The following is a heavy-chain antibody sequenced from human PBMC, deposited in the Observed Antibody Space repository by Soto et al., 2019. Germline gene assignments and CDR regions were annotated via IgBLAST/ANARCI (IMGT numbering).Heavy chain of an antibody. V-gene: IGHV4-39*01. CDR1: GGSISSSSYY. D-gene: IGHD4-17*01. Sequence: SETLSLTCNVSGGSISSSSYYWGWIRQPPGKGLEWIGSIYYSGSTYYNPSLKSRVTISVDTSKNQFSLKLSSVTAADTAVYYCARHIRDYGDYAARLLYNWFDPWGQGTLVTVSS. J-gene: IGHJ5*02. CDR2: IYYSGST. CDR3: ARHIRDYGDYAARLLYNWFDP.